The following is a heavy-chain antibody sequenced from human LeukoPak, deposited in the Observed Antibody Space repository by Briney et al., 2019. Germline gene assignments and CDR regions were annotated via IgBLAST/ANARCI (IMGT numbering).Heavy chain of an antibody. CDR2: IYYSGST. CDR1: GGSISRYY. J-gene: IGHJ3*02. V-gene: IGHV4-59*01. Sequence: SETLSLTCTVSGGSISRYYWSWIRQPPGKGLEWIGYIYYSGSTNYNPSLKSRVTISVDTSKNQFSLKLSSVTAADTAVYYCARVDTAMVRGYAFDIWGQGTMVTVSS. D-gene: IGHD5-18*01. CDR3: ARVDTAMVRGYAFDI.